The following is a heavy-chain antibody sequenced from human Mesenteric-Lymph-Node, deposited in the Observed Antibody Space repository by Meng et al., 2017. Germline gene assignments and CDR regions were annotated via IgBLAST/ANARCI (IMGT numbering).Heavy chain of an antibody. CDR3: ARSIAAAGHFDY. CDR2: LYPGDSDT. Sequence: GESLKISCEGSGYTFTSYWIGWVRQMPGKGLEWMGILYPGDSDTRYSPSFQGQVTISADKSISTAYLQWSSLKASDTAMYYCARSIAAAGHFDYWGQGTLVTVSS. CDR1: GYTFTSYW. D-gene: IGHD6-13*01. J-gene: IGHJ4*02. V-gene: IGHV5-51*01.